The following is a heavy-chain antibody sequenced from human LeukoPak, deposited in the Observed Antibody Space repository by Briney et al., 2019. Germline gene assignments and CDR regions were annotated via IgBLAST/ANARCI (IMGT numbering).Heavy chain of an antibody. D-gene: IGHD5-24*01. CDR2: GSDSGGT. V-gene: IGHV4-34*01. Sequence: PSETLSLTCAVYGESLHGHYWSWIRQPPGKGLEWIGEGSDSGGTKFNPSPKSRVTISVDTSKNQFSLKLSSVTAADTAVYYCAREAATINGKYYFDYWGQGTLVTVSS. CDR3: AREAATINGKYYFDY. J-gene: IGHJ4*02. CDR1: GESLHGHY.